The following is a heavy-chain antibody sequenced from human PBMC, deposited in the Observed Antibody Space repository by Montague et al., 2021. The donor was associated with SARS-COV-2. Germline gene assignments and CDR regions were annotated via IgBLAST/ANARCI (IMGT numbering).Heavy chain of an antibody. CDR1: GFTFSSYG. J-gene: IGHJ6*02. V-gene: IGHV3-33*01. CDR2: IWYDGSNK. CDR3: ARDVYYYDSSGYYYGRYYYYGMDV. D-gene: IGHD3-22*01. Sequence: SLRFSCAASGFTFSSYGMHWVRQAPGKGLEWVAVIWYDGSNKYYXDSXKGRFTISRDNSKNTLYLQMNSLRAEDTAVYYCARDVYYYDSSGYYYGRYYYYGMDVWGQETTVTVSS.